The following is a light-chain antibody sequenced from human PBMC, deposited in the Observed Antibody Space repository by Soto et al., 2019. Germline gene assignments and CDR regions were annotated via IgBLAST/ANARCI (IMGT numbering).Light chain of an antibody. CDR1: SSNIGSNT. Sequence: QSVLTQPPSASGTPGQRVTISCSGSSSNIGSNTVNWYQQLPGTAPKLLIYSNNQRPSGVPDRFSGPKSGTSASLAISGLQSEDEDDYYCAAWDDSLNGSWVFGGGTKLTVL. CDR2: SNN. CDR3: AAWDDSLNGSWV. V-gene: IGLV1-44*01. J-gene: IGLJ3*02.